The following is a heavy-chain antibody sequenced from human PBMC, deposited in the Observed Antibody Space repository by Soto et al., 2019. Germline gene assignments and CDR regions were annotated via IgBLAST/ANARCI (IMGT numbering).Heavy chain of an antibody. J-gene: IGHJ6*04. D-gene: IGHD3-3*01. V-gene: IGHV4-34*01. CDR1: GGSFSGYY. Sequence: PSETLSLTCAVYGGSFSGYYWSWIRQPPGKGLEWIGEINHSGSTNYNPSLKSRVTISVDTSKNQFSLKLNSVTAADTAVYYCARDRGITIFGHRMAGWGKGTSVTVYS. CDR2: INHSGST. CDR3: ARDRGITIFGHRMAG.